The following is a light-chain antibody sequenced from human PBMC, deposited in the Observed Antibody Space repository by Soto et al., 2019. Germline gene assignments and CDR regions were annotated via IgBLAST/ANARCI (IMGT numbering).Light chain of an antibody. V-gene: IGKV3-20*01. CDR1: QSVSSSY. Sequence: EIVLTQSPGTLSLSPGERATLSCRASQSVSSSYLAWYQQKPGQAPRLLIYGASSRATGIPDRFSGSVSGTDFTLTISRLETEDFAVYYCQQYGSSGTVGQGTKLEIK. J-gene: IGKJ2*01. CDR3: QQYGSSGT. CDR2: GAS.